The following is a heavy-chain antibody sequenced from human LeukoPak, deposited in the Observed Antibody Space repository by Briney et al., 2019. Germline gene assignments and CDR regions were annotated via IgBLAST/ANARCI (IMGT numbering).Heavy chain of an antibody. J-gene: IGHJ4*02. D-gene: IGHD6-6*01. V-gene: IGHV1-18*01. Sequence: GASVKVSCKASGYTFTSYGISWVRQAPGQGLEWMGWISAYNGNTNYAQKLQGRVTMTADTSTSTAYMELRSLRSDDTAVYYCARGQAARQDYYFDYWGQGTLVTVSS. CDR2: ISAYNGNT. CDR1: GYTFTSYG. CDR3: ARGQAARQDYYFDY.